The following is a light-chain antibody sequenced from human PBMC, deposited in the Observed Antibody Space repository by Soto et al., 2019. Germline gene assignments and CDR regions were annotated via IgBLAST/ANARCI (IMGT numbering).Light chain of an antibody. J-gene: IGLJ1*01. CDR3: SSFTSSITYV. V-gene: IGLV2-14*01. CDR2: DVT. CDR1: SSDVGGYNS. Sequence: SCTGTSSDVGGYNSVSWYRQDPGKAPKLMIYDVTNRPSGVSNRFSGSKSGNTASLTISGLQAEDEADYYCSSFTSSITYVFGTGTKVTVL.